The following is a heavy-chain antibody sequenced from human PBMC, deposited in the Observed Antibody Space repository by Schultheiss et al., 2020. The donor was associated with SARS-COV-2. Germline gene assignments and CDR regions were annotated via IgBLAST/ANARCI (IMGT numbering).Heavy chain of an antibody. D-gene: IGHD6-13*01. J-gene: IGHJ6*02. CDR3: ARHHTGLYSSSWLTYYYYGMDV. Sequence: SETLSLTCAVSGYSISSGYYWGWIRQPPGKGLEWIGSIYHSGSTYYNPSLKSRVTISVDTSKNQFSLKLSSVTAADTAVYYCARHHTGLYSSSWLTYYYYGMDVWGQGTTVTVSS. CDR2: IYHSGST. V-gene: IGHV4-38-2*01. CDR1: GYSISSGYY.